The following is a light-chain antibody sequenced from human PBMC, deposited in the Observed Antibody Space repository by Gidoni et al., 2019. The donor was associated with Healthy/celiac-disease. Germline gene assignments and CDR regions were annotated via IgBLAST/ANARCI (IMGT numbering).Light chain of an antibody. CDR2: AAS. V-gene: IGKV1-39*01. CDR1: QSISSY. J-gene: IGKJ2*01. Sequence: DIQMTQSQSSLSASVGDRVTITCRASQSISSYLDWYQQQPGKAPKLLIYAASSLQSGVPARFSGSGSGTDFTLTISSLQPEDFATYYCQQSYSTPYTFGQGTKLEIK. CDR3: QQSYSTPYT.